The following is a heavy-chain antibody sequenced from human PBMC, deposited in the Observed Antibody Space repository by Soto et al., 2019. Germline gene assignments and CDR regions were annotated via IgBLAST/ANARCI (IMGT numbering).Heavy chain of an antibody. J-gene: IGHJ3*02. CDR2: ISPDGNKA. CDR1: GSTFSSYD. V-gene: IGHV3-30-3*01. Sequence: QVRLVESGGDVVQPGRSLRLSCAASGSTFSSYDIHWVRQAPGKGLEWVAHISPDGNKAYYAYSVRGRFIISRDNARNTVYLQVNRLRPEDTAVYHCVRGPSHGAFDIWGQGTLVTVSS. CDR3: VRGPSHGAFDI.